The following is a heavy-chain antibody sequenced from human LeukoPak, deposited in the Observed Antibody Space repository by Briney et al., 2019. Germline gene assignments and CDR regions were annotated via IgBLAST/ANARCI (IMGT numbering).Heavy chain of an antibody. Sequence: PRGSLRVSCAASGFTFSRHWMSWGGQAPRKRLGGVADIKQGRSEQYHVDSVKGRFTISRDNDKNSLYLKIDSLRDEDTDAYYCTTETYRRFDYWGQGTLVTVSS. J-gene: IGHJ4*02. CDR2: IKQGRSEQ. CDR3: TTETYRRFDY. CDR1: GFTFSRHW. V-gene: IGHV3-7*04.